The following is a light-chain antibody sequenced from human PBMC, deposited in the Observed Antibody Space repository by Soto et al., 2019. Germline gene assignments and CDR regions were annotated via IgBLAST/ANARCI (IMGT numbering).Light chain of an antibody. CDR2: GDS. J-gene: IGLJ3*02. V-gene: IGLV1-40*01. CDR1: ISNIVRGYD. CDR3: QTFDSSLTISWV. Sequence: QSVLTQPPSVSGAPGQRVTISCTGIISNIVRGYDVHWYQQLPGSAPRLLLSGDSNRPSGVPDRFSGSRSGTSASLAITGLQAEDEGDYYSQTFDSSLTISWVFGGGTKLTVL.